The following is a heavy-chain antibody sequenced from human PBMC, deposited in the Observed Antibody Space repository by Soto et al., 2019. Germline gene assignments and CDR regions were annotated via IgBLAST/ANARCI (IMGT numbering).Heavy chain of an antibody. D-gene: IGHD5-18*01. Sequence: QVQLVESGGGVVQPGRSLRLSCAASGFTFSSYGMHWVRQAPGKGLEWVAVISYDGSNKYYADSVKGRFTISRGNSKNTLYLQMNSLRAEDTAVYYCAKDLDTANTYQFDYWGQGTLVTVSS. V-gene: IGHV3-30*18. CDR1: GFTFSSYG. J-gene: IGHJ4*02. CDR2: ISYDGSNK. CDR3: AKDLDTANTYQFDY.